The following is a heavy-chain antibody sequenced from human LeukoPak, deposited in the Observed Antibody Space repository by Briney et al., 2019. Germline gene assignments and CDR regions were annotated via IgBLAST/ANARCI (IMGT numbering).Heavy chain of an antibody. CDR2: IKQDGSEK. D-gene: IGHD6-19*01. CDR3: AREWAGPSFDY. CDR1: GFTFGSYW. Sequence: TGGSLRLSCAASGFTFGSYWMSWVRQAPGKGLEWVANIKQDGSEKSYVDSVKGRFTISRDNTKNSLHLQMNSLRAEDTAVYFCAREWAGPSFDYWGQGTLVTVSS. J-gene: IGHJ4*02. V-gene: IGHV3-7*01.